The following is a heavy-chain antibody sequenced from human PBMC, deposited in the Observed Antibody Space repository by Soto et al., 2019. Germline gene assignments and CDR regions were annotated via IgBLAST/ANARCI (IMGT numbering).Heavy chain of an antibody. CDR3: ARDWRPTVTTWWFDP. J-gene: IGHJ5*02. D-gene: IGHD4-4*01. V-gene: IGHV4-4*02. CDR1: GGSISSSNW. CDR2: IYHSGST. Sequence: SETLSLTCAVSGGSISSSNWWSWVRQPPGKGLEWIGEIYHSGSTNYNPSLKSRVTISVDKSKNQFSLKLSSATAADTAVYYCARDWRPTVTTWWFDPWGQGTLVTVSS.